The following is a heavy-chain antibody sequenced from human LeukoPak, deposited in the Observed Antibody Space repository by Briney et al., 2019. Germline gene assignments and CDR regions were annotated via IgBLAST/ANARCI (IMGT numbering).Heavy chain of an antibody. Sequence: PGRSLRLSCAASGFTFSSYAMSWVRQAPGKGLEWVSAISGSGGSTYYADSVKGRFTISRDNSKNTLYLQMNSLRAEDTAVYYCAKLVRDSSGWYFDYWGQGTLVTVSS. CDR3: AKLVRDSSGWYFDY. D-gene: IGHD6-19*01. V-gene: IGHV3-23*01. J-gene: IGHJ4*02. CDR2: ISGSGGST. CDR1: GFTFSSYA.